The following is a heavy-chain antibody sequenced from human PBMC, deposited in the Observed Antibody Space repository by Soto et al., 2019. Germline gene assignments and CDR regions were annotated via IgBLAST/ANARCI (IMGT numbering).Heavy chain of an antibody. J-gene: IGHJ4*02. Sequence: PGGSLRLSCTASGFTFSMYWMHWVRQVPGKGPEWVSRISDDGSRADYADPVKGRFTISRDNTKNTLYLEMHVLRADDTAVYYRTRGPRPSSVGTGAFWGQGTPVTVSS. D-gene: IGHD3-10*01. CDR2: ISDDGSRA. V-gene: IGHV3-74*01. CDR1: GFTFSMYW. CDR3: TRGPRPSSVGTGAF.